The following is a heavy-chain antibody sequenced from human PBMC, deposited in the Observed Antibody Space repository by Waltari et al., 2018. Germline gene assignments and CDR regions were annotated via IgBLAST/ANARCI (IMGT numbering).Heavy chain of an antibody. J-gene: IGHJ4*02. CDR1: GFTFGDYA. Sequence: GGLVQPGRSLRLSCTASGFTFGDYAMSWFRQAPGKGREWVGFIRSKAYGGTTEYAASVKGRFTISRDDSKSIAYLQMNSLKTEDTAVYYCTSFYGSGSSVDYWGQGTLVTVSS. CDR3: TSFYGSGSSVDY. V-gene: IGHV3-49*03. CDR2: IRSKAYGGTT. D-gene: IGHD3-10*01.